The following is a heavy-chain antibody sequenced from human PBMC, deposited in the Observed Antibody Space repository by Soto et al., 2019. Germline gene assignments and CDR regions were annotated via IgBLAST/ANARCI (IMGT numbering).Heavy chain of an antibody. CDR2: IIPIFGTA. Sequence: QVQLEQSGAEVKTLGSSVKVSCKASGDTFNKYAISWVRQAPGQGLEWMGGIIPIFGTANYAPQFQDRVTITADEATSTAYMELTSLKSDDTAVYFCERGARFLEWLSFDHWGQGTLVTVSS. CDR3: ERGARFLEWLSFDH. D-gene: IGHD3-3*01. J-gene: IGHJ4*02. CDR1: GDTFNKYA. V-gene: IGHV1-69*12.